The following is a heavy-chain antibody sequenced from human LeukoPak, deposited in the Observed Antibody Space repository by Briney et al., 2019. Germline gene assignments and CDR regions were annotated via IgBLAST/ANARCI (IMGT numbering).Heavy chain of an antibody. CDR3: AKGKPRYYYDSSGYYEGAFDI. V-gene: IGHV5-51*01. D-gene: IGHD3-22*01. Sequence: GESLKISCKGSGYSFTSYWIGWVRQMPGKGLEWMGIIYPGDSDTRYSPSFQGQVTISADKSISTAYLQMNSLRAEDTAVYYCAKGKPRYYYDSSGYYEGAFDIWGQGTMVTVSS. J-gene: IGHJ3*02. CDR2: IYPGDSDT. CDR1: GYSFTSYW.